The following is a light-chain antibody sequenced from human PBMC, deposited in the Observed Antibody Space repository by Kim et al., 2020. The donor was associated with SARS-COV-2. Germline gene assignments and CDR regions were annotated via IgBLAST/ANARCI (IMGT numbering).Light chain of an antibody. CDR2: EVS. J-gene: IGLJ3*02. CDR3: SSYAGSSNLV. Sequence: GQSVTISCTGTSSDVGGYNYASWYQQYPGKAPKLIIYEVSKRPSGVPDRFSGSKSGNTASLTVSGLQADDEADYYCSSYAGSSNLVFGGGTKLTVL. V-gene: IGLV2-8*01. CDR1: SSDVGGYNY.